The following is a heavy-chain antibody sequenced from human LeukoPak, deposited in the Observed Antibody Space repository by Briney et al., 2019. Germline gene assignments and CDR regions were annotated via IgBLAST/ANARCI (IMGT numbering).Heavy chain of an antibody. J-gene: IGHJ5*02. CDR2: INHSGST. CDR3: ARGKPTYTVVVVAATPSNWFDP. Sequence: SETLSLTCAVYGGSFSGYYWSWIRQPPGKGLEWIGEINHSGSTNYNPSLKSRVTISVDTSKNQFSLKLSSVTAADTAVYYCARGKPTYTVVVVAATPSNWFDPWGQGTLVTVSS. V-gene: IGHV4-34*01. D-gene: IGHD2-15*01. CDR1: GGSFSGYY.